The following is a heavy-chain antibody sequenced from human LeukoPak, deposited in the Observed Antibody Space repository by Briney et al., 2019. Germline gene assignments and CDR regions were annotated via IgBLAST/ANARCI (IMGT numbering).Heavy chain of an antibody. J-gene: IGHJ4*02. Sequence: NSSQTLSLTCTVSGGSISSGDYYWSWIRQPPGKGLEWIGYIYYSGSTYYNPSLKSRVTISVDTSKNQFSLKLSSVTAADTAVYYCARGDTMVRGVINYWGQGTLVTVSS. V-gene: IGHV4-30-4*01. CDR3: ARGDTMVRGVINY. CDR1: GGSISSGDYY. CDR2: IYYSGST. D-gene: IGHD3-10*01.